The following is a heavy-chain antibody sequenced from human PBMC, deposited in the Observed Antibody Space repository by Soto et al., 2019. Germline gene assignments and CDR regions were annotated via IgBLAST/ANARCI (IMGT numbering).Heavy chain of an antibody. V-gene: IGHV1-69*12. J-gene: IGHJ2*01. D-gene: IGHD5-12*01. Sequence: QVQLVQSGAEVKKPGSSVKFSCKASGGTFSNYPISWVRQAPGQGLEWMGGIIPIFGTVNNAQKFQGRVTITADESTSTASMELSSLRSADTAVYYCARGNHRWLQLWYFDLWGRGSLVTVSS. CDR1: GGTFSNYP. CDR3: ARGNHRWLQLWYFDL. CDR2: IIPIFGTV.